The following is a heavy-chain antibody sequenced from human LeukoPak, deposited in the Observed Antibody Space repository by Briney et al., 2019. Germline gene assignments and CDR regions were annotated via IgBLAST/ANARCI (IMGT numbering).Heavy chain of an antibody. D-gene: IGHD3-3*01. CDR1: GFTFSSYG. V-gene: IGHV3-33*01. Sequence: GGSLRLSCAASGFTFSSYGMHWVRQAPGKGLEWVAVIWYDGSNKYYADSVKGRFTISRDNSKNTLYLQMNSLRAEDTAVYYCASPSYYDFWSGYHNYGMDVWGQGTTVTVSS. CDR3: ASPSYYDFWSGYHNYGMDV. J-gene: IGHJ6*02. CDR2: IWYDGSNK.